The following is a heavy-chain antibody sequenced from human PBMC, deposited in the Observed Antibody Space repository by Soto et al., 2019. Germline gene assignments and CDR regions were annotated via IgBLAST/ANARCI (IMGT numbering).Heavy chain of an antibody. V-gene: IGHV3-48*02. J-gene: IGHJ5*02. CDR3: ARESRFLEWLSLNWFDP. CDR2: ISSSSTI. D-gene: IGHD3-3*01. Sequence: PGGSLSLSCAASGFTFSSYSMNWVRQAPGKGLEWVSYISSSSTIYYADSVKGRFTISRDNAKNSLYLQMNSLRDEDTAVYYCARESRFLEWLSLNWFDPWGQGTLVTVSS. CDR1: GFTFSSYS.